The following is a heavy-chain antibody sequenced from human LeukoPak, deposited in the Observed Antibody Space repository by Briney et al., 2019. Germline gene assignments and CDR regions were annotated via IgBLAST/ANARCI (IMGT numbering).Heavy chain of an antibody. D-gene: IGHD2-21*01. V-gene: IGHV3-33*01. CDR3: ARVGDAGAIDY. Sequence: PGRSLRLSCAASGFIFSSYGMHWVRQAPGKGLEWVAVIWYDGSNKYYVESVKGRFTISRDNSKNTVYLQMNSLRAEDTAVYYCARVGDAGAIDYWGQGTLVTVSS. J-gene: IGHJ4*02. CDR2: IWYDGSNK. CDR1: GFIFSSYG.